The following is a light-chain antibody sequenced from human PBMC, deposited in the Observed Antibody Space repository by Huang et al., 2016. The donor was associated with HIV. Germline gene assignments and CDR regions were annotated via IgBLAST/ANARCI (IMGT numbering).Light chain of an antibody. CDR3: QQYNAYPWT. J-gene: IGKJ1*01. CDR1: QSINTW. Sequence: DIQMTQSPFTLSASVGDRVTIACRASQSINTWLAWYQQKLGKAPKLLMYDASTLERGVPSRCSGSGSGTEFTLTITSLQPDDFATYYCQQYNAYPWTFGQGTKVDIK. CDR2: DAS. V-gene: IGKV1-5*01.